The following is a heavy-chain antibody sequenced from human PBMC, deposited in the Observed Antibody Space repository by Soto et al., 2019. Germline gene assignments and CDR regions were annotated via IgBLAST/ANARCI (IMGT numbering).Heavy chain of an antibody. J-gene: IGHJ5*02. Sequence: SGQVCFRGSGYTFTGYYMNWVRQAPGQRLEWMGWINPDNGNTKSSQKFQDRVIITRDTSASTAYMDLSSLRSEDTAVYYCARGIATGQLDPWGQGTLVTVSS. CDR1: GYTFTGYY. CDR2: INPDNGNT. CDR3: ARGIATGQLDP. D-gene: IGHD2-15*01. V-gene: IGHV1-3*01.